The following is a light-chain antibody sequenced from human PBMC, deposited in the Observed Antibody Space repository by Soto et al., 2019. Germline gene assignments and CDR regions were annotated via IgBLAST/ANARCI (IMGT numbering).Light chain of an antibody. CDR2: DAS. Sequence: EIVLTQSPATLSLSPGERATLSCRASQSVNSYLAWYQQKPGQAPRLLIYDASNRATGIPARFSGSGSGTDFTLTISSLEPEDFAVYYCQQRSNWLTFGGGTKWIS. CDR3: QQRSNWLT. J-gene: IGKJ4*01. V-gene: IGKV3-11*01. CDR1: QSVNSY.